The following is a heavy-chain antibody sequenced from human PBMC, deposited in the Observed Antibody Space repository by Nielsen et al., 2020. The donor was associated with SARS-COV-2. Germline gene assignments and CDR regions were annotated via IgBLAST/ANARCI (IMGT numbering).Heavy chain of an antibody. V-gene: IGHV3-9*01. D-gene: IGHD3-22*01. CDR1: GFTFDDYA. J-gene: IGHJ4*02. CDR3: AKDKVGDYDSSGYIDY. Sequence: GGSLRLSCAASGFTFDDYAMHWVRQAPGKGLEWVSGISWNSGSIGYADSVKGRFTISRDNAKNSLYLQMNSLRAEDTALYYCAKDKVGDYDSSGYIDYWGQGTLVTVSS. CDR2: ISWNSGSI.